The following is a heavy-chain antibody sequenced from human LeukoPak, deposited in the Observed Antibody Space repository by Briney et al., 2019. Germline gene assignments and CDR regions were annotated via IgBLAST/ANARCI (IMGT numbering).Heavy chain of an antibody. CDR1: GYTFTSYG. CDR3: ARGLYCSGNSCYMGGNWFDP. Sequence: ASVKVSCKASGYTFTSYGISWVRQAPGKGLEWMGGFDPEDGETIYAQKFQGRVTITRNTSISTVYMELSSLRSEDTAVYYCARGLYCSGNSCYMGGNWFDPWGQGTLVTVSS. J-gene: IGHJ5*02. CDR2: FDPEDGET. V-gene: IGHV1-8*03. D-gene: IGHD2-2*02.